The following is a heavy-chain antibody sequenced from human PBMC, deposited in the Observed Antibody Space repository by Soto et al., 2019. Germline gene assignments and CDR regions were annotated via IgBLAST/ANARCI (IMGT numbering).Heavy chain of an antibody. D-gene: IGHD3-10*02. Sequence: ASVKVSCKASGYIFNSHAMHWVRQAPGQRLEWMGWINAGNGNTYYSQNFKDRVTFTRDTIATTVFMELTSLTSEDTAVYYCARDQSGIGYYVDWFDPWGQGTLVTVSS. CDR3: ARDQSGIGYYVDWFDP. CDR1: GYIFNSHA. J-gene: IGHJ5*02. V-gene: IGHV1-3*01. CDR2: INAGNGNT.